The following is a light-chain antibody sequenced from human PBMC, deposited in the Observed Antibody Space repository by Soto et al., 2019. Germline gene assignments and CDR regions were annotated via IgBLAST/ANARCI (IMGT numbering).Light chain of an antibody. CDR3: SSYTSSSTVV. Sequence: QSALTLPASVSGSPGQSITISCTGTSTDVGDYNFVFWYQQHAGKAPKLVISEVRNRPSGVSDRFSGSKSGNRASLTISGLQAEDEADYYCSSYTSSSTVVFGTATKVT. CDR1: STDVGDYNF. V-gene: IGLV2-14*01. J-gene: IGLJ1*01. CDR2: EVR.